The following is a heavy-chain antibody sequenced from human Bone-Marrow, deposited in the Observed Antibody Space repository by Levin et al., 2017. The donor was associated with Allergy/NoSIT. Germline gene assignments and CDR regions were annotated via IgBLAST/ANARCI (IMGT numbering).Heavy chain of an antibody. D-gene: IGHD6-13*01. CDR1: GYSFTSYW. V-gene: IGHV5-10-1*01. CDR3: ASMTAGIAAAVVSHYYMDV. CDR2: IDPSDSYT. Sequence: KVSCKGSGYSFTSYWVSWVRQMPGKGLEWMGRIDPSDSYTNYSPSFQGHVTISADKSISTAYLQWSSLKASDTAMYYCASMTAGIAAAVVSHYYMDVWGKGTTVTVSS. J-gene: IGHJ6*03.